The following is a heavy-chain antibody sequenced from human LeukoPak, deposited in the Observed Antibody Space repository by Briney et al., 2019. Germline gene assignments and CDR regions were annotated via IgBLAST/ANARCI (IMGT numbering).Heavy chain of an antibody. Sequence: SETLSLTCAVYGGSFSGYYWSWIRQPPGKGLEWIGEINHSGSTNYNPSLKSRVTISVDTSKNQFSLKLSSVTAADTAVYYCARPSNLRAFDYWGQGTLSPSPQ. CDR3: ARPSNLRAFDY. D-gene: IGHD4-17*01. CDR2: INHSGST. J-gene: IGHJ4*02. CDR1: GGSFSGYY. V-gene: IGHV4-34*01.